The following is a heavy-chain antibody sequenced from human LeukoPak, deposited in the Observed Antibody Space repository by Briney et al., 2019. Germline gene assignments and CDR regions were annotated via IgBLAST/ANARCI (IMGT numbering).Heavy chain of an antibody. CDR1: GFTFCSHA. V-gene: IGHV3-23*01. J-gene: IGHJ6*03. CDR3: AREGIAAAGTGYYMDV. Sequence: GGSLRLSCAASGFTFCSHAMSWARQAPGKGLEWVSALSRSGGSTYYADSVKGRFTISRDNSKNTLYLQMNSLRAEDTAVYYCAREGIAAAGTGYYMDVWGKGTTATVSS. D-gene: IGHD6-13*01. CDR2: LSRSGGST.